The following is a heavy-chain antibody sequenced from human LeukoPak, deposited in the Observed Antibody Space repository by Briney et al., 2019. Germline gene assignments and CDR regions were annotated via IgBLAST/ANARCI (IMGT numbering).Heavy chain of an antibody. Sequence: ASVKVSCKVSGYTLTELSMHWVRPAPGKGLEWMGGFDPEDGETIYAQKFQGRVTMTEDTSTDTAYMELSSLRSEDTAVYYCATDRRVYYYDSSGYYYVWFDPWGQGTLVTVSS. CDR3: ATDRRVYYYDSSGYYYVWFDP. CDR1: GYTLTELS. D-gene: IGHD3-22*01. CDR2: FDPEDGET. V-gene: IGHV1-24*01. J-gene: IGHJ5*02.